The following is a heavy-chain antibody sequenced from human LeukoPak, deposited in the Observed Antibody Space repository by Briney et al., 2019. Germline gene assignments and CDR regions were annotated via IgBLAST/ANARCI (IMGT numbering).Heavy chain of an antibody. J-gene: IGHJ4*02. Sequence: GGSLRLSCAASGFAFSSYGMHWVRQAPGKGLEWVAVIWYDGSNRYYADSMKGRFTISRDNSKNTLYLQMNSLRAEDTAVYYCAIDFDYWGQGTLVTVSS. V-gene: IGHV3-33*01. CDR1: GFAFSSYG. CDR2: IWYDGSNR. CDR3: AIDFDY.